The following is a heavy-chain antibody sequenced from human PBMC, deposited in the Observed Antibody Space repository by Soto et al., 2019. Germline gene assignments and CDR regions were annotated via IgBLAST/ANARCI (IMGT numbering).Heavy chain of an antibody. D-gene: IGHD3-22*01. Sequence: QVQLVESGGGVVQPGRSLRLSCAASGFTFSSYGMHWVRQAPGKGLEWVAVIYYDGSNKYYADSVKGRFTISRDNSKNTLYLQMNSLRAEDTAVYYCARDIKDDGIGYYVGFDYWGQGTLVTVSS. V-gene: IGHV3-33*01. CDR2: IYYDGSNK. J-gene: IGHJ4*02. CDR3: ARDIKDDGIGYYVGFDY. CDR1: GFTFSSYG.